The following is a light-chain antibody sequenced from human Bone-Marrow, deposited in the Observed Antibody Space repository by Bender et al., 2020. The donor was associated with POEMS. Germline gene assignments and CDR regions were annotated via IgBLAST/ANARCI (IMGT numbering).Light chain of an antibody. CDR1: TSNVGADYD. CDR3: QSYDSRLSGSV. Sequence: QSVLTQPPSVSGAPGQRVTISCTGTTSNVGADYDVHWYQHLPGTAPKLLIYDNNNRPSGVPDRFSGSRSGTSAPLAITGLQAEDEADYYCQSYDSRLSGSVFGGGTKLTVL. V-gene: IGLV1-40*01. CDR2: DNN. J-gene: IGLJ2*01.